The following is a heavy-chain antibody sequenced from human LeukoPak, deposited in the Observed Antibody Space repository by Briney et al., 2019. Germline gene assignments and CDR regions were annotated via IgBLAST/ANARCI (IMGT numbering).Heavy chain of an antibody. CDR1: GGSISSGDYY. CDR2: IYYSGST. V-gene: IGHV4-30-4*08. CDR3: ASDLNPDAFDI. J-gene: IGHJ3*02. Sequence: PSETLSLTCTVSGGSISSGDYYWSWIRQPPGKGLEWIGYIYYSGSTYYNPSLKSRVTISVDTSKNQFSLKLSSVTAADTAVYYCASDLNPDAFDIWGQGTMVTVSS.